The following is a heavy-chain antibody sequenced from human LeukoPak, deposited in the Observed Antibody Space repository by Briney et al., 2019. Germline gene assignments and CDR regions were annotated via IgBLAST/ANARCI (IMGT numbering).Heavy chain of an antibody. D-gene: IGHD6-13*01. J-gene: IGHJ4*02. Sequence: GASVKVSCKASGYTFTGYYMHWVRQAPGQGLEWMGWINPNSGGTSYAQKFQGRVTMTRDTSISTAYMELSRLRSDDTAVYYCARGDSGIAAAGNFDYWGQGTLVTVSS. CDR1: GYTFTGYY. CDR3: ARGDSGIAAAGNFDY. V-gene: IGHV1-2*02. CDR2: INPNSGGT.